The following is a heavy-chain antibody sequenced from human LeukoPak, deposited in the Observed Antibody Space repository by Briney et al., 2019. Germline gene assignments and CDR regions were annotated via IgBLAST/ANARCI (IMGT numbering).Heavy chain of an antibody. CDR2: IYYSGST. CDR3: ARAHATYYYYGMDV. CDR1: GGSVSSGSYY. J-gene: IGHJ6*02. V-gene: IGHV4-61*01. Sequence: SETLSLTCTVSGGSVSSGSYYWSWIRQPPGKGLEWIGYIYYSGSTNYNPSLKSRVTISVDTSKNQFSLTLSSVTAADTAVYYCARAHATYYYYGMDVWAKGPRSPSP.